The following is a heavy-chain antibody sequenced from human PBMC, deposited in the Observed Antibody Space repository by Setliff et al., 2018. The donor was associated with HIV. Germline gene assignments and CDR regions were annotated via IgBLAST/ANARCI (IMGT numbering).Heavy chain of an antibody. CDR1: GGSFNDYY. J-gene: IGHJ4*02. V-gene: IGHV4-34*01. D-gene: IGHD6-13*01. CDR2: IDHSGST. CDR3: ARKGSSSRSQEYYYDF. Sequence: PSETLSLTCAVYGGSFNDYYWTWIRQPPGKGLEWIGEIDHSGSTKYHASLKSRVTISIDTSKNQISLKLSSVTALDTAVYYCARKGSSSRSQEYYYDFWGQGTLVTVSS.